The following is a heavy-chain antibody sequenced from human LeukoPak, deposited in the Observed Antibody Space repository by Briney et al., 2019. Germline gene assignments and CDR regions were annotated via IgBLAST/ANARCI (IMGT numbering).Heavy chain of an antibody. D-gene: IGHD5-24*01. V-gene: IGHV4-59*05. CDR1: GGSISDNY. CDR2: IYYSGST. J-gene: IGHJ4*02. Sequence: SETLSLTCTVSGGSISDNYWSWIRQPPGKGLEWIGSIYYSGSTYYNPSLKSRVTISVDTSKNQFSLKLSSVTAADTAVYYCARHKRWLQFFWGQGTLVTVSS. CDR3: ARHKRWLQFF.